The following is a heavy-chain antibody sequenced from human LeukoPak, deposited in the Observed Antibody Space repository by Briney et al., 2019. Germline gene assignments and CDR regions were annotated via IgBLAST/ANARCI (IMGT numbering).Heavy chain of an antibody. CDR2: MNPNSGNT. CDR1: GYTFTSYD. Sequence: ASAKVSCKASGYTFTSYDINWVRQATGQGLEWMGWMNPNSGNTGYAQKFQGRVTMTRNTSISTAYMELSSLRSEDTAVYYCARVNDFWSGYPHYWGQGTLVTVSS. V-gene: IGHV1-8*01. D-gene: IGHD3-3*01. CDR3: ARVNDFWSGYPHY. J-gene: IGHJ4*02.